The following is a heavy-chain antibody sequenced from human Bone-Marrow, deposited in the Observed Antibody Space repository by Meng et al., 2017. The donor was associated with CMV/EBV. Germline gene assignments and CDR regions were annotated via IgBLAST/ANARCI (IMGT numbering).Heavy chain of an antibody. Sequence: ASVKVSCKASGHSLSEVSIDWVRQAPGKGLEWMGGSDPEDSEIIYAQKFQGRVTMTEDTSTVTAYMELSSLRSEDTSVYDCGTDYGGHFLDIWGRGTLVTVSS. V-gene: IGHV1-24*01. CDR1: GHSLSEVS. J-gene: IGHJ4*02. D-gene: IGHD4-23*01. CDR3: GTDYGGHFLDI. CDR2: SDPEDSEI.